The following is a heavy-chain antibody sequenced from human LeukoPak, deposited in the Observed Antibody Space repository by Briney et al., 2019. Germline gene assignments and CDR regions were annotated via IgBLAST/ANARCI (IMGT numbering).Heavy chain of an antibody. J-gene: IGHJ6*03. CDR3: ARWPVRGFRDYYYYMDV. CDR1: GFTFSDTW. V-gene: IGHV3-74*01. Sequence: GGSLRLSCAASGFTFSDTWMHWVRQAPGKGLVWVSRINSDGSSTSYADSVKGRFTISRDNAKNTLYLQMNSLRAEDTAVYYCARWPVRGFRDYYYYMDVWGKGTTVTVSS. CDR2: INSDGSST. D-gene: IGHD3-10*01.